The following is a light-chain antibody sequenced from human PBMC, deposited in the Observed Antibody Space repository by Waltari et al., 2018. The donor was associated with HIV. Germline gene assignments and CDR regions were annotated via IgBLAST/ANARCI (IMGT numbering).Light chain of an antibody. CDR2: RHK. V-gene: IGLV1-44*01. CDR1: SSNIGSNT. Sequence: QSVLTQPPSASGTPGRRVTISCSGSSSNIGSNTVNWYQQLPGPAPHPLIYRHKQRPSGVPGRFPGSKSGSSPSLAISGLQSEDDADYYCAAWDDSLNGPGVVFGGGTKLTVL. CDR3: AAWDDSLNGPGVV. J-gene: IGLJ2*01.